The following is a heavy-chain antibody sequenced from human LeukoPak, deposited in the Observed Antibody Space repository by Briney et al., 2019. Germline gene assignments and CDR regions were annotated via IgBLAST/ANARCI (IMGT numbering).Heavy chain of an antibody. D-gene: IGHD3-22*01. V-gene: IGHV4-31*03. CDR3: ARFPEYYYDSSGYPDY. J-gene: IGHJ4*02. CDR2: IYYSGST. Sequence: PSETLSLTCSVSGDSISSGGYYWSWIRQHPGKGLEWIGYIYYSGSTYYNPSLKSRVTISVDTSKNQFSLKLSSVTAADTAVYYCARFPEYYYDSSGYPDYWGQGTLVTVSS. CDR1: GDSISSGGYY.